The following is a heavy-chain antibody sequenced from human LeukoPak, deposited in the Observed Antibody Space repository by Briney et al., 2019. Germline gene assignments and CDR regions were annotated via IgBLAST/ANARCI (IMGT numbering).Heavy chain of an antibody. CDR3: ARDISGYLGWFDP. D-gene: IGHD3-22*01. Sequence: PSETLSLTCAVSGYSINSGYYWGWIRQPPGKGLEWIGSVYHSGSTYYNASLKSRVTISVDTSKNQFSLKLNSVTAADTAVYYCARDISGYLGWFDPGAREPWSPSPQ. CDR2: VYHSGST. J-gene: IGHJ5*02. CDR1: GYSINSGYY. V-gene: IGHV4-38-2*02.